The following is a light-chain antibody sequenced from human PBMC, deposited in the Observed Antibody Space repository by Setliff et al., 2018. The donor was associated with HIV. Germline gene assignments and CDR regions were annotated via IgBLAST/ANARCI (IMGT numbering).Light chain of an antibody. CDR3: CSYAGSSTPSWV. J-gene: IGLJ3*02. V-gene: IGLV2-23*01. CDR1: SSDIGRYNL. Sequence: QSALTQPASVSGSPGQSITISCTGTSSDIGRYNLVSRYQQYPGKAPKLMIYQATKRPSGVSNRFSGSKSGNTASLTISGLQAEDEADYYCCSYAGSSTPSWVFGGGTKVTV. CDR2: QAT.